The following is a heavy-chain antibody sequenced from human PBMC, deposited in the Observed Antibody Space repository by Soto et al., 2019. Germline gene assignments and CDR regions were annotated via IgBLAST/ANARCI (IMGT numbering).Heavy chain of an antibody. D-gene: IGHD4-17*01. CDR1: GGSISSYY. Sequence: SETLSLTCTVSGGSISSYYWSWIRQPPGKGLEWIGYIYYSGSTNYNPSLKSRVTISVDTSKNQFSLKLSSVTAADTAVYYCARHGRGTTVTTRLFFFDYWGQGTLVTVS. CDR3: ARHGRGTTVTTRLFFFDY. J-gene: IGHJ4*02. V-gene: IGHV4-59*08. CDR2: IYYSGST.